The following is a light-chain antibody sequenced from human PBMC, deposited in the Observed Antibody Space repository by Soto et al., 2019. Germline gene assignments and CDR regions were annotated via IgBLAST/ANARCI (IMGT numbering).Light chain of an antibody. V-gene: IGKV3-20*01. Sequence: EFVLTQSPGTLSLSPGERATLSCRASQSVSSSYLAWYQQKPGQAPRILIYGASTRATGIPDRFSGSGSGTDFTLTISRLEPEDFALYYCQQHGSSPPLTFGGGTKVEIK. CDR1: QSVSSSY. CDR2: GAS. J-gene: IGKJ4*01. CDR3: QQHGSSPPLT.